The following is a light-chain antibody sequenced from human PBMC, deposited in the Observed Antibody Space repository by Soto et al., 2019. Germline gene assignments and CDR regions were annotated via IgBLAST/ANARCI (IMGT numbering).Light chain of an antibody. V-gene: IGKV3-11*01. CDR1: QSVSSY. CDR3: QQRSNWART. J-gene: IGKJ1*01. Sequence: DIVLTQSPSSLSLSPGERATLSCRASQSVSSYLAWYQQKPGQAPRLLIFDASTRATGIPARFSGSGSGTDFSLTIISLEPEDFAVYYCQQRSNWARTFGQGTKVDIK. CDR2: DAS.